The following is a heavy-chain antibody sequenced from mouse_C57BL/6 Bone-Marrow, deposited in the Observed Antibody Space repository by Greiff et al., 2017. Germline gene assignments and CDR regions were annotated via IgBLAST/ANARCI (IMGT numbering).Heavy chain of an antibody. CDR3: ARSVYDGYYYYFDY. Sequence: QVQLQQPGAELVKPGASVKLSCKASGYTFTSYWMHWVKQRPGQGLEWIGMIHPNSGSTNYNEKFKSKATLTVDKSSSPAYMQLSSLTSEDSAVYYCARSVYDGYYYYFDYGGQGTTLTVSS. J-gene: IGHJ2*01. CDR1: GYTFTSYW. CDR2: IHPNSGST. V-gene: IGHV1-64*01. D-gene: IGHD2-3*01.